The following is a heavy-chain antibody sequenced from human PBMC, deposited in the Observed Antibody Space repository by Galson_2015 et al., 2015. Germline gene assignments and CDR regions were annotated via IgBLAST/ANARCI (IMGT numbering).Heavy chain of an antibody. CDR3: ARASYGQRFLESGMDV. Sequence: SLRLSCAASGFTFDDYGMSWVRQAPGKGLEWVSGINWNGGSTGYADSVKGRFTISRDNAKNSLYLQMNSLRAEDTALYHCARASYGQRFLESGMDVWGQGTTVTVSS. J-gene: IGHJ6*02. CDR2: INWNGGST. V-gene: IGHV3-20*01. D-gene: IGHD3-3*01. CDR1: GFTFDDYG.